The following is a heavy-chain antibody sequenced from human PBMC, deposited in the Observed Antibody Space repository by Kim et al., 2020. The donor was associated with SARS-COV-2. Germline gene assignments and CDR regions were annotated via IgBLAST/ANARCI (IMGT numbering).Heavy chain of an antibody. V-gene: IGHV4-34*01. D-gene: IGHD1-26*01. CDR2: ISQSGST. J-gene: IGHJ4*02. CDR1: SGSFSDYH. Sequence: SETLSLTCAVYSGSFSDYHWTWVRQPPGKGLQWMGEISQSGSTNYNPSLKSRVTILVDTSKNQFSLKLNSVTAADTAVYYYARGRKVGLSGGLEGWGQGTLVNVSS. CDR3: ARGRKVGLSGGLEG.